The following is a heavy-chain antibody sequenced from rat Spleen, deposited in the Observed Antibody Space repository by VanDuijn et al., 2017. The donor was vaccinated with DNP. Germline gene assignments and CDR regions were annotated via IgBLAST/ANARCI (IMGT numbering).Heavy chain of an antibody. Sequence: QVQLKESGPGLVQPSQTLSLTCTVSGFSLTSYNVHWVRQPTGKGLEWMGIIWTGGSTDYNSALKSRLGISRDTSKNQVFLKMNSLQTEDIATYYCARGNYGGYDYWGQGVMVTVSS. CDR3: ARGNYGGYDY. CDR1: GFSLTSYN. J-gene: IGHJ2*01. CDR2: IWTGGST. V-gene: IGHV2-30*01. D-gene: IGHD1-11*01.